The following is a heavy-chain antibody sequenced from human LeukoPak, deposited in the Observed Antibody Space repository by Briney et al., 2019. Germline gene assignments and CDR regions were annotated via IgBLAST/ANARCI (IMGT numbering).Heavy chain of an antibody. D-gene: IGHD1-7*01. CDR2: IHDSGST. CDR1: GGSISSGGYS. J-gene: IGHJ4*02. V-gene: IGHV4-30-4*07. CDR3: ATPYNWNYVGDY. Sequence: SETLSLTCAVSGGSISSGGYSWSWIRQTPGKGVEWIAYIHDSGSTYYNPSLKSRVSISIDTSKNQFSLKLSSVTAADTAVYYCATPYNWNYVGDYWGQGTLVTVSS.